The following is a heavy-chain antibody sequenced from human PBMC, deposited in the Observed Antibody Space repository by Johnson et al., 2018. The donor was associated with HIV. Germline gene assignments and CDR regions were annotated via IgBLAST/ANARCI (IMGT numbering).Heavy chain of an antibody. V-gene: IGHV3-30*04. Sequence: QMQLVESGGDVVQPGRSLRLSCAASGFTFSSYAMHWVRQAPGKGLEWVAVISYDGSNKYYADSVKGRFTISRDNSKNTLYLQMNSLRAEDTAVYYCARGSLSGSPDIWGQGTMVTVSS. D-gene: IGHD1-26*01. CDR1: GFTFSSYA. J-gene: IGHJ3*02. CDR2: ISYDGSNK. CDR3: ARGSLSGSPDI.